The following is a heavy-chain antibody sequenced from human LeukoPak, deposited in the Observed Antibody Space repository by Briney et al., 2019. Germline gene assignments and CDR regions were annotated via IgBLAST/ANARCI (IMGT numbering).Heavy chain of an antibody. Sequence: GGSLRLSCAASGFTFSSYAMSWVRQAPGKGLEWVSGIRGSVDSTYYADSVKGRFTISRDNSKNTLYLQMNSLRAEDTAVYYCAKDRYSGSPYYFDNWGQGTLVTVSS. D-gene: IGHD1-26*01. CDR1: GFTFSSYA. CDR2: IRGSVDST. J-gene: IGHJ4*02. V-gene: IGHV3-23*01. CDR3: AKDRYSGSPYYFDN.